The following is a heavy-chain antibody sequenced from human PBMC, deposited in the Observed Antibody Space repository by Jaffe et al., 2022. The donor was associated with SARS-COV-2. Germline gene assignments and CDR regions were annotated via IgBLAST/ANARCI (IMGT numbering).Heavy chain of an antibody. CDR3: SRVKLHRSPQLGPLPPRFDC. D-gene: IGHD1-1*01. J-gene: IGHJ4*02. CDR1: GFPFDDYT. Sequence: EVQVVESGGGLVEPGRSLTLSCTASGFPFDDYTITWFRQAPGKGLEWVAFIRSRATGGTPEYAASVGGRFTVSRDDSKSIAYLQLNSLRTEDTAMYYCSRVKLHRSPQLGPLPPRFDCWGQGALVTVSS. CDR2: IRSRATGGTP. V-gene: IGHV3-49*03.